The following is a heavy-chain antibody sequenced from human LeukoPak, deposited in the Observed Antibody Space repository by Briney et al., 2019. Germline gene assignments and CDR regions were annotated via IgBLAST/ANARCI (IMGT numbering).Heavy chain of an antibody. Sequence: PGGSLRLSCAASGFTFSSYAMSWVRQAPGKGLEWVSAISGSGGSTYYADSVKGRFTISRDNSKNTLYLQMNSLRAEDTAVYYCAKGSIRFLEWLLEFDYWGQGTLVTVSS. CDR2: ISGSGGST. V-gene: IGHV3-23*01. D-gene: IGHD3-3*01. CDR3: AKGSIRFLEWLLEFDY. J-gene: IGHJ4*02. CDR1: GFTFSSYA.